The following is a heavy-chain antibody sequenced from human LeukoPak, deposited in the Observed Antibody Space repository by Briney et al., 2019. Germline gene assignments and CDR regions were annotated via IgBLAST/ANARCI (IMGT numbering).Heavy chain of an antibody. V-gene: IGHV1-2*02. CDR3: ARAGGDGIMITFGGVIISGAFDI. J-gene: IGHJ3*02. CDR1: GYTFTGYY. CDR2: INPNSGGT. D-gene: IGHD3-16*02. Sequence: ASVKVSCKASGYTFTGYYMHWARQAPGQGLEWMGWINPNSGGTNYAQKFQGRVTMTRDTSISTAYMELSRLRSDDTAVYYCARAGGDGIMITFGGVIISGAFDIWGQGTMVTVSS.